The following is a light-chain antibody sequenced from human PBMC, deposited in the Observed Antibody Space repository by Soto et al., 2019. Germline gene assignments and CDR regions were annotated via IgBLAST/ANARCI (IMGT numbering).Light chain of an antibody. V-gene: IGKV1-27*01. CDR2: AAS. J-gene: IGKJ1*01. Sequence: DIQMTQSPSSLSASVGDRVTITCRASQGISNYLAWYQQKPGKVPKVLIYAASTLQSGVPSRFSGSGSGTDFTLTISSLQPEYVATYYCQKYNSAPRTFGQGTKVEIK. CDR1: QGISNY. CDR3: QKYNSAPRT.